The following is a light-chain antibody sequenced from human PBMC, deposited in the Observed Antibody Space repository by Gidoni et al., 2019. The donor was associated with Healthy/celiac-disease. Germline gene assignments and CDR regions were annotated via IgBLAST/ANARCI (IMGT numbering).Light chain of an antibody. Sequence: DIQMTQSPSSLSASVGDRVTITCRASQSISSYLNWYQQKPGKAPSRFSGSGSGTDFTLTISSLQPEDFATYYCQQSYSTPLTFGPGTKVEIK. V-gene: IGKV1-39*01. J-gene: IGKJ3*01. CDR1: QSISSY. CDR3: QQSYSTPLT.